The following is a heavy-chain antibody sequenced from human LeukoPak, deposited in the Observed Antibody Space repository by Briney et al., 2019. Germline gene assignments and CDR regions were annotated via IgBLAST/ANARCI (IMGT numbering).Heavy chain of an antibody. Sequence: PGRSLRLSCAASGFTFSSYAMHWVRQAPGKGLEWVSGINWNGGSTGYADSVKGRFTISRDNAKNSLYLQMNSLRAEDTALYHCARRSEGLDYWGQGTLVTVSS. CDR3: ARRSEGLDY. CDR2: INWNGGST. J-gene: IGHJ4*02. V-gene: IGHV3-20*01. CDR1: GFTFSSYA.